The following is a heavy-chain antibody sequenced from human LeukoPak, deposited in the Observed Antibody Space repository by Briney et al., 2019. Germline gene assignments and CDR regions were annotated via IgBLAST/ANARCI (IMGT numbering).Heavy chain of an antibody. CDR2: ISGSGGTT. CDR3: AKFFAPSGGGSGWPWVIDY. CDR1: GFTFNNYA. V-gene: IGHV3-23*01. Sequence: GGSLRLSCTASGFTFNNYAMTWVRQAPGNGLEWLSAISGSGGTTYSADSVKGRFSISRDNSQNTLFLQTYSLRAEDTAVYYCAKFFAPSGGGSGWPWVIDYWGQGTLVTVSS. J-gene: IGHJ4*02. D-gene: IGHD6-25*01.